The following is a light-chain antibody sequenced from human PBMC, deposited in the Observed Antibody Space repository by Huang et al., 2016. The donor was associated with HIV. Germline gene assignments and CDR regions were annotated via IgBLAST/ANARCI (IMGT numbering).Light chain of an antibody. J-gene: IGKJ4*01. Sequence: DIVMTQSPDSLAVSLGERATINCKSSQSVLYRSNNKNYFAWYQQKPGQPPKLLIYWASTRESGVPERFSGSGSGTDFTLTSRSLQAEDVAVYYCQQYYSNPLTFGGGTKVEIK. CDR2: WAS. V-gene: IGKV4-1*01. CDR1: QSVLYRSNNKNY. CDR3: QQYYSNPLT.